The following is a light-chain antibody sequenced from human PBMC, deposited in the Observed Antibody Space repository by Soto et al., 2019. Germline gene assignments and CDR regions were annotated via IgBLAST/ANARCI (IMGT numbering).Light chain of an antibody. CDR3: TSYTTSSTYV. CDR2: EVS. CDR1: SSDVGGYNY. Sequence: QSALTQPASVSGSPGQSITISCTGTSSDVGGYNYVSWYQQHPDKVPKLMIYEVSNRPSGVSNRFSGSKSGNTASLTISGLQAEDEADYYCTSYTTSSTYVFGTGTKLTAL. V-gene: IGLV2-14*01. J-gene: IGLJ1*01.